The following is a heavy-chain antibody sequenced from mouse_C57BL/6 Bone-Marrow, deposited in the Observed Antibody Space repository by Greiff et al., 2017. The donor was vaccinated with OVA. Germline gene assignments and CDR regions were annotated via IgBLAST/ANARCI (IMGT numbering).Heavy chain of an antibody. J-gene: IGHJ4*01. V-gene: IGHV7-3*01. CDR1: GFTFTDYY. Sequence: EVKLVESGGGLVQPGGSLSLSCAASGFTFTDYYMSWVRQPPGKALEWLGFIRNKANGYTTEYSASVKGRFTISRDNSQSILYLQMNALRAEDSATYYCARYMDAMDYWGQGTSGTVSS. CDR3: ARYMDAMDY. CDR2: IRNKANGYTT.